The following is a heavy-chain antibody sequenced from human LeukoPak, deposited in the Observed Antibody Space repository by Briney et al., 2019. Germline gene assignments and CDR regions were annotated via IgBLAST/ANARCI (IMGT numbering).Heavy chain of an antibody. CDR2: INPSGGST. Sequence: ASVKVSCKASGYTFTSYYMHWVRQAPGQGLEWMGIINPSGGSTSYAQKFQGRVTMTRDTSTSTVYMELSSLRSEDTAVYYCARGGYYYGSGSYPPIGWGQGTLVTVSS. CDR3: ARGGYYYGSGSYPPIG. D-gene: IGHD3-10*01. J-gene: IGHJ4*02. V-gene: IGHV1-46*01. CDR1: GYTFTSYY.